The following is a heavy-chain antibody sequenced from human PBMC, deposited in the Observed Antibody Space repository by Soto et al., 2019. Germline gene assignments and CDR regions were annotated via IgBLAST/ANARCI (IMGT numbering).Heavy chain of an antibody. V-gene: IGHV3-30*03. CDR1: GFTFSSYA. J-gene: IGHJ4*02. CDR2: ISIGGGDE. Sequence: QVQLVESGGGVVQPGKSLRLSCAASGFTFSSYAMHWARQAPGKGLEWVTVISIGGGDEHYAESVRGRFTISRDDSKNTLYLQMDSLRVEDTAVYYCAGGTIVARQHLDYWGQGTLVTVCS. D-gene: IGHD6-6*01. CDR3: AGGTIVARQHLDY.